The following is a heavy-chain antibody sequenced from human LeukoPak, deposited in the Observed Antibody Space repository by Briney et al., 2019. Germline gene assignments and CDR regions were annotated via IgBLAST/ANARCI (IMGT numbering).Heavy chain of an antibody. V-gene: IGHV3-74*03. D-gene: IGHD3-22*01. CDR2: VNSDGRSR. Sequence: GGALRLSCAGSGGTFSRYWMHGVRQAPGKGLVGVSRVNSDGRSRKYEDAVKGRFTISRDNAKNPLYLQMNSLRAEDTAVYYCASKTTMSDYWGQGTLVTVSS. CDR3: ASKTTMSDY. J-gene: IGHJ4*02. CDR1: GGTFSRYW.